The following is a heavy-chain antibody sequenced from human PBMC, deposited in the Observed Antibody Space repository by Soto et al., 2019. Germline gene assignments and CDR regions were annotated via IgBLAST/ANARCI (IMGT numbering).Heavy chain of an antibody. CDR2: ISGSGGST. D-gene: IGHD2-15*01. V-gene: IGHV3-23*01. Sequence: GGSLRLSCAASGFTFSSYAMSWVRQAPGKGLEWVSAISGSGGSTYYADSVKGRFTISRDNSKNTLYLQMNSLRAEDTAVYYCATGNVVVVAAFFYYYGMDVWGQGTTVTVSS. CDR1: GFTFSSYA. CDR3: ATGNVVVVAAFFYYYGMDV. J-gene: IGHJ6*02.